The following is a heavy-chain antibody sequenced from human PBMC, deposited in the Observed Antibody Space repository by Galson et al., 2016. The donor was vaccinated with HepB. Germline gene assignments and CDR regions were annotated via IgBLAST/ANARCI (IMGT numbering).Heavy chain of an antibody. CDR2: ISPDNPNT. J-gene: IGHJ4*02. CDR3: ARDFLANWAKVPSDY. Sequence: SVKVSCKASGYTFTSYGISWVRQAPGQGLEWMGWISPDNPNTKYAQNFQGRVTMTTDTSTSTAYMELRTLRSDDTAFYYCARDFLANWAKVPSDYWGQGTLVTVSS. D-gene: IGHD1-1*01. V-gene: IGHV1-18*01. CDR1: GYTFTSYG.